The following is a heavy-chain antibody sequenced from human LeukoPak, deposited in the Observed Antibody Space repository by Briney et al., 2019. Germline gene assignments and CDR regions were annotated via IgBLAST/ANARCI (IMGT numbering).Heavy chain of an antibody. Sequence: ASVKVSCKASGYTFTNNYMHWVRQAPGQGLEWMGIINPSGGSTSYAQKFQGRVTITGDTSASTAYMELSSLRSEDTAVYYCARGYCSSTSCYMDVWGQGTTVT. D-gene: IGHD2-2*01. CDR3: ARGYCSSTSCYMDV. J-gene: IGHJ6*02. CDR1: GYTFTNNY. CDR2: INPSGGST. V-gene: IGHV1-46*01.